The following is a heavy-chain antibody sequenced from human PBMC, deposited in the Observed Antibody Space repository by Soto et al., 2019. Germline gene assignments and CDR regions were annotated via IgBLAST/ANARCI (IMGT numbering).Heavy chain of an antibody. CDR1: GLTFNTSG. V-gene: IGHV3-30*18. J-gene: IGHJ4*02. CDR2: ISYNGATQ. D-gene: IGHD4-17*01. CDR3: AKDLYGS. Sequence: PGGSLRLSCEFSGLTFNTSGMHWGRQAPGKGLEWLAVISYNGATQYYGDTVRGRFTISRDNSKNTLFLHMGRLRAEDTAMYHCAKDLYGSWGQGTLVTVSS.